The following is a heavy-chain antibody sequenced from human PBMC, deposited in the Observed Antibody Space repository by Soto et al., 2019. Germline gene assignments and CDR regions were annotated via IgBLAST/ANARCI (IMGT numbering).Heavy chain of an antibody. Sequence: EVQLVESGGGLVQPGASLRLSCAASGFTFSYYWMHWVRQAPGKGLVWVSRIHSDGSSTTYADSVKDRFTISRDNARNAVYLQMNSLRAEDTAVYYCARGDRGAFDLWGQGTVLTVSS. D-gene: IGHD1-26*01. CDR3: ARGDRGAFDL. V-gene: IGHV3-74*03. J-gene: IGHJ3*01. CDR2: IHSDGSST. CDR1: GFTFSYYW.